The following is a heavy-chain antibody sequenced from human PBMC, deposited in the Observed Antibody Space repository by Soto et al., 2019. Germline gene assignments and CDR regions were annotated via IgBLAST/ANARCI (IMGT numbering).Heavy chain of an antibody. CDR2: IIPIFGTA. Sequence: SVEVSSKASRGTISSYALSWPRQSPRQGFEWMGGIIPIFGTANYAQKFQGRVTITADESTSTAYMELSSLRSEDTAVYYCARAFCSGGSCYENWFDPWGQGTLVTVSS. CDR3: ARAFCSGGSCYENWFDP. V-gene: IGHV1-69*13. J-gene: IGHJ5*02. D-gene: IGHD2-15*01. CDR1: RGTISSYA.